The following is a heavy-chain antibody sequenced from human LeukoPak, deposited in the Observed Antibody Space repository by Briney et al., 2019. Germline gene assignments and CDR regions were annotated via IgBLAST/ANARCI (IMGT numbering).Heavy chain of an antibody. CDR1: GFTFSDYN. V-gene: IGHV3-11*01. CDR2: ISRSGSTK. D-gene: IGHD2-15*01. CDR3: ARVLRYCSGGNCYSGGLGYMDV. Sequence: GGSLRLSCAASGFTFSDYNMRWIRQAPGKGLEWVSSISRSGSTKYYADSVKGRFTISRDNAKSSLFLQMNSLRAEDTAVYYCARVLRYCSGGNCYSGGLGYMDVWGKGTTVTISS. J-gene: IGHJ6*03.